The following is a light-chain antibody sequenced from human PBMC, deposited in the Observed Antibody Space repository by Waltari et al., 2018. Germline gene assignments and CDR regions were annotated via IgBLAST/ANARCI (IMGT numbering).Light chain of an antibody. CDR1: QSVSRA. Sequence: EIVLTQSPGSLSSFPGARVTLSCRASQSVSRALAWYQQKPGQAPRLLIFGASNRATGIPERFSGSGSETDFSLTISRLEPEDFAVYYCQPYVRLPATSGRGTKVEIK. CDR2: GAS. J-gene: IGKJ1*01. V-gene: IGKV3-20*01. CDR3: QPYVRLPAT.